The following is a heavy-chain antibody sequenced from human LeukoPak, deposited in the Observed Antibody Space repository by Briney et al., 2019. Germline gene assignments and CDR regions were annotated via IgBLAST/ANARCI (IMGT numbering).Heavy chain of an antibody. Sequence: GGSLRLSCAASGFTFSNAWMNWVRQAPGKGLEWVGRIKSKTDGGTIDYAAPVKDRFTISRDDSKDTLYLQMNSLKTEDTAVYYCTSSFYDSSGYRYWGQGTLVTVSS. CDR2: IKSKTDGGTI. CDR1: GFTFSNAW. J-gene: IGHJ4*02. V-gene: IGHV3-15*01. CDR3: TSSFYDSSGYRY. D-gene: IGHD3-22*01.